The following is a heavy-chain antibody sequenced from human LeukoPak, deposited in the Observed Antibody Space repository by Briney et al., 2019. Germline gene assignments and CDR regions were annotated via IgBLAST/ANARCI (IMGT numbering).Heavy chain of an antibody. V-gene: IGHV4-59*01. CDR1: GGSFSGYY. CDR2: IYYSGST. D-gene: IGHD2-15*01. Sequence: SETLSLTCAVYGGSFSGYYWSWIRQPPGKGLEWIGYIYYSGSTNYNPSLKSRVTISVDTSKNQFSLKLSSVTAADTAVYYCARRIGNPWGQGTLVTVSS. J-gene: IGHJ5*02. CDR3: ARRIGNP.